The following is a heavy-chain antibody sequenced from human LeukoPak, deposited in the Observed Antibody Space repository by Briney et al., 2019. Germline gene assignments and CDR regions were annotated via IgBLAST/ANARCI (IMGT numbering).Heavy chain of an antibody. V-gene: IGHV1-69*05. J-gene: IGHJ2*01. D-gene: IGHD6-19*01. CDR3: ARLEMWGAVAGQGSNWYFDL. CDR1: GYIFTTDY. Sequence: SVKVSCTASGYIFTTDYISWVRQAPGQGLEWMGRIIPIFGTANYAQKFQGRVTITTDESTSTAYMELSSLRSEDTAVYYCARLEMWGAVAGQGSNWYFDLWGRGTLVTVSS. CDR2: IIPIFGTA.